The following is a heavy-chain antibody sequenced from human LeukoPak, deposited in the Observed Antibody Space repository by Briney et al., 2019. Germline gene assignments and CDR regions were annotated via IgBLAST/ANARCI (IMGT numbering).Heavy chain of an antibody. CDR2: ISSGSTTI. J-gene: IGHJ4*02. V-gene: IGHV3-48*01. D-gene: IGHD6-19*01. CDR1: GFTLSSYS. CDR3: ARDVEQWLVRVYYFDY. Sequence: GGSLRLSCATSGFTLSSYSMNWVRQAPGKGLEWVSYISSGSTTIYYADSVKGRFTISRDNAKNSLYLQMNSLRAEDTAVYYCARDVEQWLVRVYYFDYWGQGTLVAVSS.